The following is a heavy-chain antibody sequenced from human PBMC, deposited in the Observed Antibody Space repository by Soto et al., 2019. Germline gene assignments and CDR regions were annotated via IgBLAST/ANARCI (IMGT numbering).Heavy chain of an antibody. D-gene: IGHD2-15*01. CDR2: ISGGGGST. CDR1: GFTFSSYA. Sequence: EVQLLESGGGLVQPGGSLRLSCAASGFTFSSYAMSWVRQAPGKGLEWVSAISGGGGSTYYADSVKGRFTISRDNSKNTLYLQMNSLRAEDTAVYYCAKDQTQYCSGGSCYSEYNWFDPWGQGTLVTVSS. J-gene: IGHJ5*02. CDR3: AKDQTQYCSGGSCYSEYNWFDP. V-gene: IGHV3-23*01.